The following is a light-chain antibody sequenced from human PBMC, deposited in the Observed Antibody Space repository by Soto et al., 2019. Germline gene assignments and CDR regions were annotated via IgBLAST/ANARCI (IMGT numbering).Light chain of an antibody. CDR2: GAS. J-gene: IGKJ4*01. CDR1: QSVNIY. Sequence: EIVMTQSPATLSVSPGERATLSCRASQSVNIYLAWYQQKPGQAPRLLIFGASYRATGIPARFSGSGSGTEFNLTISSLQSEAFAVYFCQQYDDWLRLTFGGGNKVEIK. CDR3: QQYDDWLRLT. V-gene: IGKV3D-15*01.